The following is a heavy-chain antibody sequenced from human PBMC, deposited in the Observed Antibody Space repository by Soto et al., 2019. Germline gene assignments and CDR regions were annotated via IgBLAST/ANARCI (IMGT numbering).Heavy chain of an antibody. CDR2: IIPVFGLV. V-gene: IGHV1-69*01. D-gene: IGHD3-9*01. J-gene: IGHJ4*02. Sequence: QVHLLLQSGAEVKKPGSSVKVSCKASGGTPSNSAISWVRQAPGQGLEWMGGIIPVFGLVKYAQNFQGRVTITADESTNTAYMELSSLRPEDTAVYYCAGDEGGYDILTGYYKAHHFDYWGQGVLVTVSS. CDR1: GGTPSNSA. CDR3: AGDEGGYDILTGYYKAHHFDY.